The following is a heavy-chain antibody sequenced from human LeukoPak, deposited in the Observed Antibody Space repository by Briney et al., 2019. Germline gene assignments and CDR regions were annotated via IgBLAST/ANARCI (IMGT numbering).Heavy chain of an antibody. J-gene: IGHJ4*02. Sequence: GASVKVSFKASGYTFTSYGISWVRQAPRQGPEWMGWVSAYNGDTNYAQNLQGRVTMTTDTSTSTAYMELRSLRSDDTAVYYCARDWYCSGGSCYDCFDYWGQGTLVTVSS. CDR1: GYTFTSYG. CDR2: VSAYNGDT. D-gene: IGHD2-15*01. V-gene: IGHV1-18*01. CDR3: ARDWYCSGGSCYDCFDY.